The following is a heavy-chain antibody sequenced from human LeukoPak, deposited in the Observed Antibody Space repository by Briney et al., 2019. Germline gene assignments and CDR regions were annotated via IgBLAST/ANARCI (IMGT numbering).Heavy chain of an antibody. J-gene: IGHJ4*02. CDR2: ISGSGGST. CDR1: GVTFTSYA. D-gene: IGHD2-8*01. CDR3: AKTIVLMVYALQGFDY. V-gene: IGHV3-23*01. Sequence: GGSLRLSCAASGVTFTSYAMNWVRQAPGKGLEWVSAISGSGGSTYYADSVKGRFTISRDNSKNTLYLQMNSLRAEDTAVYYCAKTIVLMVYALQGFDYWGQGTLVTVSS.